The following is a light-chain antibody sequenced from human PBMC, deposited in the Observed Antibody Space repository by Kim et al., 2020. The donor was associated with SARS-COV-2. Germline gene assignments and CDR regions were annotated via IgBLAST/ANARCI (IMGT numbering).Light chain of an antibody. Sequence: SPGERATLSCRASQSVSSNIAWYQQQPGQAPRLLIYDAYTRATGVPARFSGSGSGTEFTLTISSLQSEDSAVYHCQQYNRWFALSFGGGTKVDIK. V-gene: IGKV3-15*01. J-gene: IGKJ4*01. CDR3: QQYNRWFALS. CDR1: QSVSSN. CDR2: DAY.